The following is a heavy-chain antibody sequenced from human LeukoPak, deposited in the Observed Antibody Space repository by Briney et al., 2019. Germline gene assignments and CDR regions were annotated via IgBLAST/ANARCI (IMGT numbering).Heavy chain of an antibody. CDR3: ARDWDGSGWPIDY. CDR1: GFTVTSSY. D-gene: IGHD6-19*01. CDR2: IKTDGSEK. J-gene: IGHJ4*02. V-gene: IGHV3-7*05. Sequence: PGGSLRLSCAASGFTVTSSYMRWVRQAPGKGLEWVANIKTDGSEKYYVDSLKGRFIISRDNAKNSLYLQMNSLRAEDTAVYYCARDWDGSGWPIDYWGQGTLVTVSS.